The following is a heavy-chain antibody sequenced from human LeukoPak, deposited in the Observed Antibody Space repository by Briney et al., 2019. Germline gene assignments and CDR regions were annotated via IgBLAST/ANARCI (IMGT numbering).Heavy chain of an antibody. D-gene: IGHD6-19*01. CDR2: ISSSSSYI. CDR1: GFTFSSYS. Sequence: GGSLRLSCAASGFTFSSYSMNWVRQAPGKGLEWVSSISSSSSYIYYADSVKGRFTISRDNAKNTLYLQMNSLRAEDTAVYYCAKDRGIAVASTDFDYWGQGTLVTVSS. V-gene: IGHV3-21*04. J-gene: IGHJ4*02. CDR3: AKDRGIAVASTDFDY.